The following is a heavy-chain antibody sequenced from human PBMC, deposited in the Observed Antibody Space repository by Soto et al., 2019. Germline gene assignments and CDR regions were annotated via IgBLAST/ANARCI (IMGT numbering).Heavy chain of an antibody. D-gene: IGHD3-10*01. V-gene: IGHV3-33*01. J-gene: IGHJ3*02. CDR2: IWHDGSKK. CDR1: GFTYGHFG. Sequence: QVQLVESGGGVVQPGRSLRLSCATSGFTYGHFGMHWARQAPGKGLEWVAVIWHDGSKKLYADSVKGRFTISRDDSKNXLDLQMNRLRVEDTALYYCARDAYGTAGQGGAFDIWGQGTMVIVSS. CDR3: ARDAYGTAGQGGAFDI.